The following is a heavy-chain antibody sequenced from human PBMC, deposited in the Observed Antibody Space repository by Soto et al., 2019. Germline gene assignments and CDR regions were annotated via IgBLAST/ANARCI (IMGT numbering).Heavy chain of an antibody. CDR2: IIPILRMA. J-gene: IGHJ4*02. V-gene: IGHV1-69*02. CDR1: GGTFTSYT. Sequence: QVQLVQSGAEVKMPGSSVKVSCTASGGTFTSYTFSLVRQVPGQGLEWMGRIIPILRMADFAQKFQGRVTINADESTSTVYMKLSSLRSEDTAVYYCATSYGSGSAHFDYWGQGTLVTVS. CDR3: ATSYGSGSAHFDY. D-gene: IGHD3-10*01.